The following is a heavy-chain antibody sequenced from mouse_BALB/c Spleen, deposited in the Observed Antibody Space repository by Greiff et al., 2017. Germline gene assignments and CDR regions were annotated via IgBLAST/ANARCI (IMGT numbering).Heavy chain of an antibody. CDR3: VRGEGYGYDDYAMDY. J-gene: IGHJ4*01. V-gene: IGHV2-9-2*01. D-gene: IGHD2-2*01. Sequence: QVQLQQSGPGLVAPSQSLSITCTVSGFSLTSYDISWIRQPPGKGLEWLGVIWTGGGTNYNSAFMSRLSISKDNSKSQVFLKMNSLQTDDTAIYYCVRGEGYGYDDYAMDYWGQGTSVTVSS. CDR2: IWTGGGT. CDR1: GFSLTSYD.